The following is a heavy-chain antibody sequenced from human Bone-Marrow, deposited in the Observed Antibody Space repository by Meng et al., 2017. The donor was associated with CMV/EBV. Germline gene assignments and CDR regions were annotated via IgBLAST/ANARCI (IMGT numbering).Heavy chain of an antibody. CDR1: GFTFSSYA. V-gene: IGHV3-30-3*01. J-gene: IGHJ5*02. Sequence: GGSLRLSCAASGFTFSSYAMHWVRQAPGKGLEWVAVISYDGSNKYYADSVKGRFTISRDNSKNTLYLQMNSLRAEDTAVYYCAREGYSSSWPNWLDPWGQGTLVTVSS. CDR3: AREGYSSSWPNWLDP. CDR2: ISYDGSNK. D-gene: IGHD6-13*01.